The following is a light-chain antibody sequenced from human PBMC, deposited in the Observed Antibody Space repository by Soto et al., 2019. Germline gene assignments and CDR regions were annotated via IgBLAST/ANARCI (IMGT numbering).Light chain of an antibody. CDR1: QGISNY. CDR3: LKYNSAPWT. J-gene: IGKJ1*01. Sequence: DIQMTQSPSALSASVGDRVTITCRASQGISNYLAWYHQKPGKVPKLLIYAASTLQSGVPSRFSGSGSGTNFTLTISSLQPEDVATYYCLKYNSAPWTFGQGTKVDIK. CDR2: AAS. V-gene: IGKV1-27*01.